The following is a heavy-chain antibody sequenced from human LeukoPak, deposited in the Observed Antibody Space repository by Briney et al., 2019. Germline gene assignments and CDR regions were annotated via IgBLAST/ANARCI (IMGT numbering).Heavy chain of an antibody. J-gene: IGHJ4*02. Sequence: SESLSLTCTVSGGSISSYYWSWIRQPPGKGLEWIGYIYYSGNTNYNPSLKSRVTISVGTSKNQFSLRLSSVTAADTAVYYCARTAEMGAPTSQPFYYFDYWGQGTLVTVSS. V-gene: IGHV4-59*01. CDR2: IYYSGNT. CDR3: ARTAEMGAPTSQPFYYFDY. D-gene: IGHD1-26*01. CDR1: GGSISSYY.